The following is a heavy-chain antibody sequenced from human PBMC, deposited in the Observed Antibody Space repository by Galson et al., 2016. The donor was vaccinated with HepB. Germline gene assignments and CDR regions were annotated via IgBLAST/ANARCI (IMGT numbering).Heavy chain of an antibody. D-gene: IGHD1-7*01. CDR1: GFTFTNSA. J-gene: IGHJ4*02. CDR3: AKGAMNF. Sequence: SLRLSCAASGFTFTNSAMTWVRQAPGQGLEWVSTIMSRGTTYYGDSIKGRFTVSRDANTLYLHMNSPRLDDTAMYYCAKGAMNFRGQGTLVTFSS. CDR2: IMSRGTT. V-gene: IGHV3-23*01.